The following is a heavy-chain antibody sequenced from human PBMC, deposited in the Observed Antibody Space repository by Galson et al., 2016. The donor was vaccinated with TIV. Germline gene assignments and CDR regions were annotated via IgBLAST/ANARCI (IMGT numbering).Heavy chain of an antibody. D-gene: IGHD6-19*01. Sequence: SLRLSCAGSGFTFSRFTMCWVRQAPGKGLQWVSSMSASGGSTYYADSVKGRFTISREISKNTLYLQLNSLRAEDTAVYYCAKVPSSGFSYYYGIDVWGQGTTVTVA. J-gene: IGHJ6*02. V-gene: IGHV3-23*01. CDR1: GFTFSRFT. CDR3: AKVPSSGFSYYYGIDV. CDR2: MSASGGST.